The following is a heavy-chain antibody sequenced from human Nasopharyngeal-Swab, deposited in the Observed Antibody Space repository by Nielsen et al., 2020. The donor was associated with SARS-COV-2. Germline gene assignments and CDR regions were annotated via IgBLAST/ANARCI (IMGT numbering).Heavy chain of an antibody. CDR1: GGSISSGSYY. J-gene: IGHJ4*02. V-gene: IGHV4-31*03. Sequence: SETLSLTCTVSGGSISSGSYYCGWIRQPPGKGLEWIGYIYYSGSTYYNPSLKSRVTISVDTSKNQFSLKLSSVTAADTAVYYCARANRSGIFGVVLNFDYWGQGTLVTVSS. CDR2: IYYSGST. D-gene: IGHD3-3*01. CDR3: ARANRSGIFGVVLNFDY.